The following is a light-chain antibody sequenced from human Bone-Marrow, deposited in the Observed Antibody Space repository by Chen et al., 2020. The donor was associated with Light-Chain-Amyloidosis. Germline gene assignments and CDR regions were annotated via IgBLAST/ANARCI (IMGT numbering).Light chain of an antibody. CDR3: QVWDRSSDRPV. V-gene: IGLV3-21*02. CDR2: DDS. CDR1: NIGSTS. J-gene: IGLJ3*02. Sequence: SYVLTQPPPVSVAPGQAATVACGGNNIGSTSVLWYQQTPGQAPLLVVYDDSDRPSGIPERLSGSNSGNTATLTISRVEAGDEADYYCQVWDRSSDRPVFGGGTKLTVL.